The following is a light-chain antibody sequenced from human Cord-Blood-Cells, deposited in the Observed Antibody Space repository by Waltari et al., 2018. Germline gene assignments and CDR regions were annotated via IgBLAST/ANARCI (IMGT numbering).Light chain of an antibody. J-gene: IGKJ2*03. CDR3: QQYYSTPYS. CDR2: WAS. Sequence: DIVLTQSPDSLAVSLGERATINCKSSQSVLYSSNNKNYLAWYQLKPGQPPNLLMYWASTRESGVPDRFSGSGSGTDFTLTISSLQAEDVAVYYCQQYYSTPYSFGQGTKLEIK. V-gene: IGKV4-1*01. CDR1: QSVLYSSNNKNY.